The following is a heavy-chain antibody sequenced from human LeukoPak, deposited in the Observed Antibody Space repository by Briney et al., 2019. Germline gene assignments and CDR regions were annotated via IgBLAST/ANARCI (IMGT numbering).Heavy chain of an antibody. CDR2: IYTSGST. V-gene: IGHV4-4*07. CDR3: ARAQFYAMDV. J-gene: IGHJ6*02. CDR1: GVSISSYY. Sequence: SETLSLTCTVSGVSISSYYLSWVRQPARKGLECVWRIYTSGSTNYNPSLKSRVIMSVDTSKNQFSLKLSSVTAADTAVYYCARAQFYAMDVWGQGTTVTVSS.